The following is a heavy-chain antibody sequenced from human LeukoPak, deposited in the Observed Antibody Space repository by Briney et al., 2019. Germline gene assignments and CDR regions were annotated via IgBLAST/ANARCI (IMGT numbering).Heavy chain of an antibody. J-gene: IGHJ5*02. Sequence: GGSLRLSCAASGFTFSSYSMNWVRQAPGKGLEWVSSISSSSSYIYYADSVKGRFTISRDNAKNSLYLQMNSLRAEDTAVYYCARDYNYDYVWGSFGIDPWGQGTLVTVSS. CDR3: ARDYNYDYVWGSFGIDP. D-gene: IGHD3-16*01. CDR2: ISSSSSYI. V-gene: IGHV3-21*01. CDR1: GFTFSSYS.